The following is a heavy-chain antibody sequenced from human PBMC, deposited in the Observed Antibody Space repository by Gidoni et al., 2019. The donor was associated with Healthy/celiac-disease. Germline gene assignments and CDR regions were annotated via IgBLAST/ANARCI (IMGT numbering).Heavy chain of an antibody. Sequence: QVQLVESGGGVVQPGRSLRLSCAASGFTFSSYGMHWVRQAPGKGLEWVAVIWYDGSNKYYADSVKGRFTISRDNSKNTLYLQMNSLRAEDTAVYYCARVLGRRWLVAPYYFDYWGQGTLVTVSS. CDR2: IWYDGSNK. CDR1: GFTFSSYG. CDR3: ARVLGRRWLVAPYYFDY. V-gene: IGHV3-33*01. D-gene: IGHD6-19*01. J-gene: IGHJ4*02.